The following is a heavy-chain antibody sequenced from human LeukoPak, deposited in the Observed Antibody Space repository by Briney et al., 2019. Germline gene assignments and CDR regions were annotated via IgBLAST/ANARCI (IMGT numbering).Heavy chain of an antibody. Sequence: GGSLRLSCAASEFTFVRYAMNWVRQAPGKGLEWVSYISSSSFKIGYADSVKGRFTISRDNSKNSLYLQMDSLRVEDTAVYYCVRDPSYGRSWYYYMDVWGKGTTVTVSS. J-gene: IGHJ6*03. CDR3: VRDPSYGRSWYYYMDV. V-gene: IGHV3-48*04. CDR2: ISSSSFKI. CDR1: EFTFVRYA. D-gene: IGHD6-13*01.